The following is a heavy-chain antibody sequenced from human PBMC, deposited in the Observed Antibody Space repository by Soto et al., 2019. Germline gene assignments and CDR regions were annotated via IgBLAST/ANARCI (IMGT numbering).Heavy chain of an antibody. J-gene: IGHJ4*02. Sequence: QVQLVQSGAEVKKPGASVKVSCKTSGYTFTSYAMHWVRQAPGQRLEWMGWFNTGNGNTRFSQNFQGRVTITRDTSASTAYMELSSLRSEDTAVYYCARDPGGSSWYGAYWGQGTLVTVSS. CDR2: FNTGNGNT. V-gene: IGHV1-3*04. CDR1: GYTFTSYA. D-gene: IGHD6-13*01. CDR3: ARDPGGSSWYGAY.